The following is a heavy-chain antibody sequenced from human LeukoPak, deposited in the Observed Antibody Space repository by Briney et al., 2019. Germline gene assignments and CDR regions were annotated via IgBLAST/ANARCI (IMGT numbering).Heavy chain of an antibody. D-gene: IGHD3-22*01. CDR2: IYHSGST. Sequence: SETLYLTCTVSGGSISSGDYYWSWIRQPPGKGLEWIGYIYHSGSTYYNPPLKSRLTISVEMSKNQLSLKLSSVTAADTAVYYCARARDYYDSSGRRDAFDIWGQGTMVTVSS. CDR3: ARARDYYDSSGRRDAFDI. J-gene: IGHJ3*02. CDR1: GGSISSGDYY. V-gene: IGHV4-30-4*01.